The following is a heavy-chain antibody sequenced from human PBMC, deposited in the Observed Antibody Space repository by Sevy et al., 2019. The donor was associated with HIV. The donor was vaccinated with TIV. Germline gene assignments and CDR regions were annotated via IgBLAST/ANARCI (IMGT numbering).Heavy chain of an antibody. CDR1: GFSVRSFS. CDR3: ARDSARVIVPTAGFDS. CDR2: LLYNVRTE. J-gene: IGHJ5*01. V-gene: IGHV3-33*03. D-gene: IGHD2-15*01. Sequence: GGSLRLSCSASGFSVRSFSMHWVRQAPGKGLEGVAALLYNVRTEEYADSVKGRFTISRDNSKNTLNLEMNSLRVEDTALYFCARDSARVIVPTAGFDSWGQGVLVTVSS.